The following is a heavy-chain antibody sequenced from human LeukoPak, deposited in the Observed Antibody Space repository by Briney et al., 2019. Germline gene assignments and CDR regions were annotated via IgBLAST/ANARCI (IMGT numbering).Heavy chain of an antibody. CDR2: IYYSGST. J-gene: IGHJ5*02. Sequence: SETLSLTCTVSGASISSYYWSWIRQPPGKGLEWIGYIYYSGSTNYNPSLKSRVTISVDTSKNQFSLKLSSVTAADTAVYYCARENYYGVNKWFDPWGQGTLVTVSS. V-gene: IGHV4-59*01. CDR1: GASISSYY. CDR3: ARENYYGVNKWFDP. D-gene: IGHD1-26*01.